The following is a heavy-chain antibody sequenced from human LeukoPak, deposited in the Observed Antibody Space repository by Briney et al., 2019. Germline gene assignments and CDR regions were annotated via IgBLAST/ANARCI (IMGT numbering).Heavy chain of an antibody. Sequence: GGSLRLSCAVSGFTFSSYSMNWVRQAPGKGLERVSSISSSSSYIYYADSVKGRFTISRDNAKNSLYLQMNSLRAEDTAVYYCARDFSYYDSSGQCGYWGQGTLVTVSS. CDR1: GFTFSSYS. V-gene: IGHV3-21*01. CDR3: ARDFSYYDSSGQCGY. J-gene: IGHJ4*02. CDR2: ISSSSSYI. D-gene: IGHD3-22*01.